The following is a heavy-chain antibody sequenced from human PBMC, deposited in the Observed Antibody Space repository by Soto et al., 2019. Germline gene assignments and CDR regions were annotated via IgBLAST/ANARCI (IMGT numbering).Heavy chain of an antibody. J-gene: IGHJ4*02. Sequence: GGSLRLSCAASGFTFSSYAMSWVRQAPGKGLEWVSAISGSGGSTYYADSVKGRFTISRDNSKNTPYLQMNSLRAEDTAVYYCASGYYFILFDYWGQGTLVTVSS. V-gene: IGHV3-23*01. CDR3: ASGYYFILFDY. D-gene: IGHD3-22*01. CDR1: GFTFSSYA. CDR2: ISGSGGST.